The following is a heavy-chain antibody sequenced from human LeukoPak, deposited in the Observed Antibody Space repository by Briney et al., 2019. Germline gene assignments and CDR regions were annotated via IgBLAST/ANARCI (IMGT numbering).Heavy chain of an antibody. CDR3: ARSDGYGLVGI. CDR1: GASINSGSNY. V-gene: IGHV4-39*07. CDR2: IYSSGST. Sequence: SETLSLTCRVSGASINSGSNYWGWIRQPPGKTLEWIGSIYSSGSTYYNPSLKSRVIIMIDTPKNHFSLTLSSVAAADTAVYYCARSDGYGLVGIWGQGTMVTVSS. D-gene: IGHD3-10*01. J-gene: IGHJ3*02.